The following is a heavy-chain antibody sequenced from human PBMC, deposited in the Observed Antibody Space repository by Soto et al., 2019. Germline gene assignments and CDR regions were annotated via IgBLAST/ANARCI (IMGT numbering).Heavy chain of an antibody. Sequence: SQTPSLTRALSRGRVSSNSAVWKSIRQSPSRGLEWLGRTYYRSKWYSDYAVSVKSRITINPDTSKNQFSLQLNSVTPEDTAVYYCARDSGDNWNYVDYWGQGTLVTVS. CDR3: ARDSGDNWNYVDY. CDR1: RGRVSSNSAV. CDR2: TYYRSKWYS. D-gene: IGHD1-20*01. J-gene: IGHJ4*02. V-gene: IGHV6-1*01.